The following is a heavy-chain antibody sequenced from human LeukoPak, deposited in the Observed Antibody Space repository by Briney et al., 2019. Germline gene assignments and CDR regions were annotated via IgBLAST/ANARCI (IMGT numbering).Heavy chain of an antibody. V-gene: IGHV3-7*03. Sequence: GSLRLSCAASGFTFSSSWMRWVRQAPRRWLECVANINQVESEKYYMDSVKGRFTISRDNARNSLYLQMNSLRAEDTAVYYCGRADRERTVDYWGQGVLVTVSS. CDR3: GRADRERTVDY. CDR1: GFTFSSSW. CDR2: INQVESEK. D-gene: IGHD3/OR15-3a*01. J-gene: IGHJ4*02.